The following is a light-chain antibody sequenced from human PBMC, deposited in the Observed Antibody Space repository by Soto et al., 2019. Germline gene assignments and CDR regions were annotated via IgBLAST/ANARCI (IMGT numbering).Light chain of an antibody. Sequence: LTPPISASGSPGQLDTISCTGTKNDIGVYDFVSWYQHLPGKAPRLLIYGVVQRPSGVPDRFSGSKSGNTASLTVSVLQAADESDYFCMSYSGSNTYVFVSGTKVIVL. J-gene: IGLJ1*01. CDR1: KNDIGVYDF. CDR3: MSYSGSNTYV. V-gene: IGLV2-8*01. CDR2: GVV.